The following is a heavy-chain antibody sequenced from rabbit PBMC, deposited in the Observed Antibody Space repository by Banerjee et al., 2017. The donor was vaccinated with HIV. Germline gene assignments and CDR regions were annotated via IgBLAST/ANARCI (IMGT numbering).Heavy chain of an antibody. V-gene: IGHV1S45*01. Sequence: QEQLEESGGDLVKPEGSLTITCTASGFSFSNKYVMCWVRQAPGKGLEWIGGISTGSSGSTYYASWAKGRFTISKPSTTVTLQMTSLTAADTATYFCARDLAGVIGWNFVLWGPGTLVTVS. J-gene: IGHJ4*01. CDR3: ARDLAGVIGWNFVL. CDR1: GFSFSNKYV. CDR2: ISTGSSGST. D-gene: IGHD4-1*01.